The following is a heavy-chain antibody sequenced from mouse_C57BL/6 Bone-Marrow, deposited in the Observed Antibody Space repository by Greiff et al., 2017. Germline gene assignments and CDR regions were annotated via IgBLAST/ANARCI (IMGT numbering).Heavy chain of an antibody. V-gene: IGHV1-81*01. CDR3: ARFTTVVEVRFAY. Sequence: VKLVESGAELARPGASVKLSCKASGYTFTSYGISWVKQRTGQGLEWIGEIYPRSGNTYYNEKFKGKATLTADKSSSTAYMELRSLTSEDSAVYFCARFTTVVEVRFAYWGQGTLVTVSA. CDR1: GYTFTSYG. D-gene: IGHD1-1*01. J-gene: IGHJ3*01. CDR2: IYPRSGNT.